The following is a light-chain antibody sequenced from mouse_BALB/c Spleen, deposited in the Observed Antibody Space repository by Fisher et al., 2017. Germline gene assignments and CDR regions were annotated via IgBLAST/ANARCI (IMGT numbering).Light chain of an antibody. CDR2: DTS. J-gene: IGKJ2*01. CDR1: SSVSY. V-gene: IGKV4-55*01. Sequence: IVITQSTAIMSASPGEKVTMTCSASSSVSYMHWYQQKSSTSPKLWIYDTSNLASGVPVRFSGSGSGTSYSLTISRMEAEDAATYYCQQWSSYPYTFGGGTKLEIK. CDR3: QQWSSYPYT.